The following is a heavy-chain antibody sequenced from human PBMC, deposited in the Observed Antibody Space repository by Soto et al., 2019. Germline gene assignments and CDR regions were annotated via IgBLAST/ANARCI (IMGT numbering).Heavy chain of an antibody. CDR1: GYSIASGYY. J-gene: IGHJ6*02. CDR3: ARTFDYYGMDV. V-gene: IGHV4-38-2*01. CDR2: IYHAGSF. Sequence: SETLSLTCAVSGYSIASGYYWAWIRQSPGKGLEWIGSIYHAGSFYYNPSLNSRVAVSLDTSKNHFSLKLTSVTAADTAVYYCARTFDYYGMDVWGQGTTVTVS.